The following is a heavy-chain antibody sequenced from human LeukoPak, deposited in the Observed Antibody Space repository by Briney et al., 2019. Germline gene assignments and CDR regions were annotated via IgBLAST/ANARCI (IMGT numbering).Heavy chain of an antibody. Sequence: GASVKVSCKASGYTFTNYDISWVRQAPGRGLESMGWISVHNGDTNYAQNLQGRVTVTTDTSTSTAYMELRSLRSDDTAVYYCARETSIGAFDIWGQGTMVIVSS. CDR3: ARETSIGAFDI. CDR2: ISVHNGDT. D-gene: IGHD3-22*01. J-gene: IGHJ3*02. V-gene: IGHV1-18*01. CDR1: GYTFTNYD.